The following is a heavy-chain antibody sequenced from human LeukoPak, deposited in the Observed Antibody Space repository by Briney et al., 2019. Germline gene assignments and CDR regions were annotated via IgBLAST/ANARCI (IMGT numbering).Heavy chain of an antibody. CDR3: ARGVFLGKYYYDSSGYYEDY. CDR1: GGSFSGYY. V-gene: IGHV4-34*01. D-gene: IGHD3-22*01. Sequence: NPSETLSLTCAVYGGSFSGYYWSWIRQPPGKGLEWIGEINHSGSTNYNPSLKSRVTISVDTSKNQFSLKLSSVTAADTVVYYCARGVFLGKYYYDSSGYYEDYWGQGTLVTVSS. J-gene: IGHJ4*02. CDR2: INHSGST.